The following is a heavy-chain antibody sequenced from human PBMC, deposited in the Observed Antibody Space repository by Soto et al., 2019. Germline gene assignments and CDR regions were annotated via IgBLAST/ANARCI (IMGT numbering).Heavy chain of an antibody. Sequence: QVQLVESGGGVVQPGRSLRLSCAASGFTFSSYAMHWVRQAPGKGLEWVAVISYDGSNKYYADSVKGRFTISRDNSKNTLYLQMNSLRAEDTAVYYCARKVDSSSWSYYYYYGMDVWGQGTTVTVSS. CDR1: GFTFSSYA. J-gene: IGHJ6*02. V-gene: IGHV3-30-3*01. CDR2: ISYDGSNK. D-gene: IGHD6-13*01. CDR3: ARKVDSSSWSYYYYYGMDV.